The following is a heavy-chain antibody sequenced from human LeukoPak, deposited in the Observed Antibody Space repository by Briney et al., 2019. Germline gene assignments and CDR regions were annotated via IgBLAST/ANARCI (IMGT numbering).Heavy chain of an antibody. CDR1: GFTFSSYS. J-gene: IGHJ3*02. CDR3: AIEVMVRGAMGAFDI. Sequence: GGSLRLSCAASGFTFSSYSMNWVRQAPGKGLEWVSSISSSSSYIYYADSVKGRFTISRDNAKNSLYLQMNSLRAEDTAVYYCAIEVMVRGAMGAFDIWGQGTMVTVSS. V-gene: IGHV3-21*01. CDR2: ISSSSSYI. D-gene: IGHD3-10*01.